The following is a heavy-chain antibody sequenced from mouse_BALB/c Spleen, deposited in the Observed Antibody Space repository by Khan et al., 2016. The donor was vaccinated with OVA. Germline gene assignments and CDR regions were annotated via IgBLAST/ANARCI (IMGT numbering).Heavy chain of an antibody. CDR2: INPSAGGT. J-gene: IGHJ3*01. D-gene: IGHD1-3*01. Sequence: QVRLQQSGAELVKPGASVKLSCKASGYIFTSYDIYWVKQRPGQGLEWIGEINPSAGGTTFNEKFKSRATLTVDRSSSTTYMQLSSLKYEDSAVYDCTRGGFSSFAYWGQGTLVTVSA. CDR1: GYIFTSYD. V-gene: IGHV1S81*02. CDR3: TRGGFSSFAY.